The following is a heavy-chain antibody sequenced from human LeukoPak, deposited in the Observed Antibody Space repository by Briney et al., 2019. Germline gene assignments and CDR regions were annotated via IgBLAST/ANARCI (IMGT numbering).Heavy chain of an antibody. CDR3: ARAGVVVAATSTIIFDY. J-gene: IGHJ4*02. CDR2: IYYSGST. D-gene: IGHD2-15*01. V-gene: IGHV4-59*01. CDR1: GGSISNNY. Sequence: SETLSLTCTVSGGSISNNYWSWIRQPPGKGLEWIGYIYYSGSTNYNPSLKSRVTISVDTSKNQFSLKLSSVTAADTAVYYCARAGVVVAATSTIIFDYWGQGTLVTVSS.